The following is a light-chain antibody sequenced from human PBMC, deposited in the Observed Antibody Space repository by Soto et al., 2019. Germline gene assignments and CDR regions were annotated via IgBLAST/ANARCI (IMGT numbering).Light chain of an antibody. CDR1: QGISNY. CDR3: QQLNSYPT. Sequence: DIQLTQSPSFLSASVGDRVTITCRASQGISNYLAWYQQKPGKAPKLLIYSASTLQSGVPSRFSGSGSGTEFTLTINSLQPEDFATYYCQQLNSYPTFGQGTKVEIK. V-gene: IGKV1-9*01. CDR2: SAS. J-gene: IGKJ1*01.